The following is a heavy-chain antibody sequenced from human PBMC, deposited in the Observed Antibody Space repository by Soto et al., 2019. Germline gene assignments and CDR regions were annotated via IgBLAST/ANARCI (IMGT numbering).Heavy chain of an antibody. CDR2: IYWDDDE. J-gene: IGHJ6*02. CDR3: VRNWRYYGGDYYYGMDA. V-gene: IGHV2-5*02. CDR1: GFSLNTGGVG. Sequence: ITLKESGPTLVKPTQTLTLNCAFSGFSLNTGGVGVGWVRQPRGKAMEWLALIYWDDDERYRPSLRSRLNITKDTINNQVVLTMTNMDPEDTATYYCVRNWRYYGGDYYYGMDAWGQGTTDTVSS. D-gene: IGHD3-10*01.